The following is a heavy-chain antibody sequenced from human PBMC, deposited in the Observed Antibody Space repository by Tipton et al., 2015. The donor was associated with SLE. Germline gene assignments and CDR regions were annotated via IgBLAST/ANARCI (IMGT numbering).Heavy chain of an antibody. V-gene: IGHV3-66*01. CDR1: GFTVSSKY. CDR2: IYSGGTT. D-gene: IGHD1-1*01. J-gene: IGHJ4*02. CDR3: ARGMERRYYFDY. Sequence: SLRPSCAASGFTVSSKYMNWVRQAPGKGLEWVSIIYSGGTTYYADSVKGRFTISRDNSKNTLYLQMNSLRAEDTAAYYCARGMERRYYFDYWGQGTLVTVSS.